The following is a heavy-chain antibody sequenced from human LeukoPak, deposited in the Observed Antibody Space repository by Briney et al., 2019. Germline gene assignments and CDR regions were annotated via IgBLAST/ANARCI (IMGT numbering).Heavy chain of an antibody. Sequence: GWSLRLSCAASGFTFSSYAMHWVRQAPGKGLEWVAVISYGGRNKFYADSVKGRFTISRDNSQNTLYLQMNSLRAEDTAVYYCARDRIDYSSGTIDYWGQGTLVTVSS. D-gene: IGHD6-19*01. CDR1: GFTFSSYA. CDR2: ISYGGRNK. V-gene: IGHV3-30*04. CDR3: ARDRIDYSSGTIDY. J-gene: IGHJ4*02.